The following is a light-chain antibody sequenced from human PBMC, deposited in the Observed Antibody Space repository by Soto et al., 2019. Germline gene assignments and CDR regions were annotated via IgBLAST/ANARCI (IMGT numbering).Light chain of an antibody. J-gene: IGKJ1*01. V-gene: IGKV1-5*01. CDR1: QSVSIW. CDR3: QQYKNYLT. CDR2: GAS. Sequence: DIQMTQSPSTLSASVWDRVAFACRASQSVSIWLAWYQQKPGKAPKLLISGASTLESGVPSRFSGSGSGTEFTLTISSLQPDDFATYYCQQYKNYLTFGQGTKLEIK.